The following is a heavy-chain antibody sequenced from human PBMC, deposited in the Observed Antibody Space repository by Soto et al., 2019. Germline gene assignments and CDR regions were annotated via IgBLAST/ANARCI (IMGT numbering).Heavy chain of an antibody. CDR2: IWYDGSKK. V-gene: IGHV3-33*01. J-gene: IGHJ4*01. CDR1: GFTFINYG. D-gene: IGHD5-12*01. CDR3: ARDHSGYYFDY. Sequence: LRLSCAASGFTFINYGMHWVRQAPGKGLEWVAVIWYDGSKKEYADSVKGRFTISRDDSKNTQYLQMNSLRAEDTAVYYCARDHSGYYFDYWGHGTLVTVSS.